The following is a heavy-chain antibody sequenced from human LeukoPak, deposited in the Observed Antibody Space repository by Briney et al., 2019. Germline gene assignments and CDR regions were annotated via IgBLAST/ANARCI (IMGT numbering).Heavy chain of an antibody. CDR3: AREVGVRYFDLADAFDI. J-gene: IGHJ3*02. V-gene: IGHV4-39*07. CDR1: GGSISSSSYY. CDR2: IYYSGST. Sequence: SETLSLTCTVSGGSISSSSYYWGWIRQPPGKGLEWIGSIYYSGSTYYNPSLKSRVTISVDTSKNQFSLKLSSVTAADTAVYYCAREVGVRYFDLADAFDIWGQGTMVTVSS. D-gene: IGHD3-9*01.